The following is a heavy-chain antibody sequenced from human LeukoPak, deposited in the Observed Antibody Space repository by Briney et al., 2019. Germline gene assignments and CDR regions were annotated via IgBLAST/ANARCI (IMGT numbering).Heavy chain of an antibody. Sequence: SETLSLTCTVSGGSISSYYWSWIRQPAGKGLEWIGRIYPRGSTTYSSSLKSRVTMLADTSNNHFSLNLTSLTAADTAVYYCARGRYCTATTCDAGGDAFDIWGQGTMVTVSS. V-gene: IGHV4-4*07. J-gene: IGHJ3*02. CDR3: ARGRYCTATTCDAGGDAFDI. CDR2: IYPRGST. D-gene: IGHD2-2*01. CDR1: GGSISSYY.